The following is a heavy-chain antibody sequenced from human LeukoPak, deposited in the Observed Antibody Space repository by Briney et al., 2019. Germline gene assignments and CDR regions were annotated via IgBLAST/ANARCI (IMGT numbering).Heavy chain of an antibody. CDR2: IYLGDSET. D-gene: IGHD6-19*01. CDR1: GDRFSSHW. Sequence: GESLKISCKGSGDRFSSHWIGWVRRMPGKGLEWMGIIYLGDSETRYSPSFQGQVIISADKSISTAYLQWSSLKASDTAIYYCARHPSYTRGWPLDYWGQGTPVTVSS. V-gene: IGHV5-51*01. CDR3: ARHPSYTRGWPLDY. J-gene: IGHJ4*02.